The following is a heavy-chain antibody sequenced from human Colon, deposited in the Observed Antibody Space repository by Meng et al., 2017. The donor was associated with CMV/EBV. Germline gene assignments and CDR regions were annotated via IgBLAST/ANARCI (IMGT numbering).Heavy chain of an antibody. J-gene: IGHJ1*01. D-gene: IGHD1-26*01. CDR3: VRESQSGSYIYLQH. CDR1: GYTFTNYG. V-gene: IGHV1-18*04. Sequence: QVQLVQSGAEVKTPGDSVKVSCKASGYTFTNYGISWVRQAPGQGLEWMGWISAYTGDTYYAKKFQGRVTMTTDTSTSTAYMELRSLRSDDTAVYYCVRESQSGSYIYLQHWGQGTLVTVSS. CDR2: ISAYTGDT.